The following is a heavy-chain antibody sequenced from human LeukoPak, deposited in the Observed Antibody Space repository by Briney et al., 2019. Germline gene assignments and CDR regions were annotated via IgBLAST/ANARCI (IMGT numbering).Heavy chain of an antibody. CDR2: IYYSGST. Sequence: SETLSLSCTVSGGSISRSSYYWRWIRQPPGKGLEWIGSIYYSGSTYYNPSLKSRVTISVDTSKNQFSLKLSSVTAADTAVYYCARLEQWLVPGGYFDYWGQGTLVTVSS. CDR3: ARLEQWLVPGGYFDY. J-gene: IGHJ4*02. V-gene: IGHV4-39*01. D-gene: IGHD6-19*01. CDR1: GGSISRSSYY.